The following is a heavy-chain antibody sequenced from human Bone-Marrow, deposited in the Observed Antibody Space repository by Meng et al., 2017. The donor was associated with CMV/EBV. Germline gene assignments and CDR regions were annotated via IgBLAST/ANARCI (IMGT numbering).Heavy chain of an antibody. J-gene: IGHJ6*02. Sequence: ASVKVSCKASGGTFSSYAISWVRQAPGQGLEWMGWISAYNGNTNYAQKLQGRVTMTTDTSTSTAYMELRSLRSEDTAVYYCARGGGIAARPSTVYYGMDVWGQGTTVTVSS. CDR1: GGTFSSYA. V-gene: IGHV1-18*01. CDR3: ARGGGIAARPSTVYYGMDV. CDR2: ISAYNGNT. D-gene: IGHD6-6*01.